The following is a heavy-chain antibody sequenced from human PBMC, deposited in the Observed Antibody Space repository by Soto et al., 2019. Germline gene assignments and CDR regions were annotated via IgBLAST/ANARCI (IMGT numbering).Heavy chain of an antibody. J-gene: IGHJ4*02. Sequence: PGGSLSLSWAASGFTFNNFAMHWVRQAPGKGLEWVAVISYDGGDKYYADSVKGRFAISRDNSKSTLYLQMNGLRAEDTAVYYCARDLSTGAADYYFDYWNQGALVPVSS. CDR1: GFTFNNFA. D-gene: IGHD6-13*01. CDR3: ARDLSTGAADYYFDY. V-gene: IGHV3-30*03. CDR2: ISYDGGDK.